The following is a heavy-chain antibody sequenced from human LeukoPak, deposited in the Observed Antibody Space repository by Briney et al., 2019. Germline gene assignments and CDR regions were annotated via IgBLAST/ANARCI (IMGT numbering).Heavy chain of an antibody. J-gene: IGHJ4*02. CDR1: GGSISSYY. D-gene: IGHD3-22*01. CDR3: ARGSGYNDFGS. Sequence: SETLSLACTVSGGSISSYYWSWVRQPAGRGLEWIGRIYTSGSTNYNPSLKSRVTMSVDTSKNQFSLKLSSVTAADTAVYYCARGSGYNDFGSWGQGTLVTVSS. V-gene: IGHV4-4*07. CDR2: IYTSGST.